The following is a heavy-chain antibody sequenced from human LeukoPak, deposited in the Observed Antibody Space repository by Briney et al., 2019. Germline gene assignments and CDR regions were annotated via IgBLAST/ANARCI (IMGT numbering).Heavy chain of an antibody. CDR1: GDSISSSGSY. D-gene: IGHD2-2*02. J-gene: IGHJ4*02. V-gene: IGHV4-39*02. CDR3: AKDYMSDY. CDR2: ISYSGST. Sequence: SETLSLSCTVSGDSISSSGSYWGWIRQPPGKGLEWIGTISYSGSTYYNPSLKSRVTISVDTSKNQFSLKLNSMTAADTAVYYCAKDYMSDYWGQGTLVTVSS.